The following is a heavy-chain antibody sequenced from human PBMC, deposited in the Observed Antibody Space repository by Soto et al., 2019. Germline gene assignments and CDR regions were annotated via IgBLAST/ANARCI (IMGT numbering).Heavy chain of an antibody. V-gene: IGHV3-30*18. CDR1: GFTFSRCG. D-gene: IGHD3-22*01. Sequence: QVQLVESGGGVVQPGRSLRLSCAASGFTFSRCGMHWVRQAPGKGLEWVSGISDDGSNKYYADSVKGRFTISRDNSKNTLYLQMDSRRAEDTGVYYCANYPEGRHYYDKSDYYWGQGTLVTVSS. J-gene: IGHJ4*02. CDR3: ANYPEGRHYYDKSDYY. CDR2: ISDDGSNK.